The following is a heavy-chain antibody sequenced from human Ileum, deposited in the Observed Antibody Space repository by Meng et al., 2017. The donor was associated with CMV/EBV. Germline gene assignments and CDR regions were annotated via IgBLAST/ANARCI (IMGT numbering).Heavy chain of an antibody. D-gene: IGHD2-2*01. Sequence: QVQLQQSGPGLVKPSQTLSLTCAISGDSVSSKSVTWNWIRQSPSRGLEWLGRTYYRSKWYNDYAVSVKSRITINPDTFRNHFFLQLSSVSPEDTAVYYCARNIFEDQMLPFDYWGQGTLVTVSS. CDR1: GDSVSSKSVT. CDR3: ARNIFEDQMLPFDY. V-gene: IGHV6-1*01. J-gene: IGHJ4*02. CDR2: TYYRSKWYN.